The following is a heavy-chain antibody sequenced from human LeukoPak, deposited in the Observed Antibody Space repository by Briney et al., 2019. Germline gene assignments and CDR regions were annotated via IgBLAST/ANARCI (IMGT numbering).Heavy chain of an antibody. CDR3: AKGRRDSGGWDTLDY. Sequence: GGSLRLSCAASGFTFSNYAMHWVRQAPGKGLEWLSAITGSGDKTYYADSVKGRFTISRDNSKNTLYLQMNSLRAEDTAVYYCAKGRRDSGGWDTLDYWGQGTLVTVSA. D-gene: IGHD6-19*01. CDR2: ITGSGDKT. CDR1: GFTFSNYA. J-gene: IGHJ4*02. V-gene: IGHV3-23*01.